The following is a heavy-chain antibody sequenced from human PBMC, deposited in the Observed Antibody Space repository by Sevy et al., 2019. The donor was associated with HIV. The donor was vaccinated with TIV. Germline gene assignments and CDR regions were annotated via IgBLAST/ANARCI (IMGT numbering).Heavy chain of an antibody. J-gene: IGHJ6*02. Sequence: GESLKISCAASGFTFSSYWMSWVRQAPGKGLEWVANIKQDGSEKYYVDSVKGRFTISRDNAKNSLYLQMNSLRAEDTAVYYCAREGAIAAAGKMDVWGQGTTVTVSS. CDR1: GFTFSSYW. CDR3: AREGAIAAAGKMDV. CDR2: IKQDGSEK. V-gene: IGHV3-7*01. D-gene: IGHD6-13*01.